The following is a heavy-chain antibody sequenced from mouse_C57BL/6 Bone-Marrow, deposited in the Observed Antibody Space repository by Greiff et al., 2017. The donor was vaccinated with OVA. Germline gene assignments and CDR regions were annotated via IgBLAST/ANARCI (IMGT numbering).Heavy chain of an antibody. J-gene: IGHJ2*01. D-gene: IGHD1-1*01. CDR3: AREDGSSPYYFDY. V-gene: IGHV1-64*01. CDR1: GYTFTSYW. CDR2: IHPNSGST. Sequence: QVQLQQPGAELVKPGDSVKLSCKASGYTFTSYWMNWVKQRSGQGLEWIGMIHPNSGSTNYNEKFKSKATLTVDKSSSTASLQLSSLTSEDSAVYYCAREDGSSPYYFDYWGQGATLTVSS.